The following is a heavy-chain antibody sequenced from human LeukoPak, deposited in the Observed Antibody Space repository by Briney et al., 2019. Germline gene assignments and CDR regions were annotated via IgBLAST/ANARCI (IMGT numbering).Heavy chain of an antibody. D-gene: IGHD6-13*01. CDR3: ARGYSSSWYGEAFDI. Sequence: GGSLRLSCAASGFTFSSYAMHWVRQAPGKGLEWVAVISYDGSNKYYADSVKGRFTISRDNSKNTLYLQMNSLRAEDTAVYYCARGYSSSWYGEAFDIWGQGTMVTVSS. CDR1: GFTFSSYA. J-gene: IGHJ3*02. V-gene: IGHV3-30-3*01. CDR2: ISYDGSNK.